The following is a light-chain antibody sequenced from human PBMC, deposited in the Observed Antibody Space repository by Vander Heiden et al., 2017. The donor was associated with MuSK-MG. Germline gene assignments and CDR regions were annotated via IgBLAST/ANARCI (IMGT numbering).Light chain of an antibody. J-gene: IGKJ2*01. CDR3: QQNDSNPQYT. V-gene: IGKV1-39*01. CDR2: AAS. CDR1: QSISSY. Sequence: DIQMTQSPSSLSASVGDRVTITCRASQSISSYLNWYQQKPGKAPKLLIYAASSLQSGVPSRFSGSGYGTDFTLTISSRQPEDFAPYYCQQNDSNPQYTFGQGTKLEIK.